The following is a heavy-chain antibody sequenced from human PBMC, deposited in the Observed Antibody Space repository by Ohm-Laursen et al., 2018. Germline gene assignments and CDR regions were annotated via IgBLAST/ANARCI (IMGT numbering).Heavy chain of an antibody. D-gene: IGHD6-19*01. J-gene: IGHJ4*02. CDR1: GGSFSGYY. Sequence: SDTPSLTWAVYGGSFSGYYWNWIRQPPGKGLEWIGEINHSRSTKYNSSFKSRVTISVDTSKNQFSLKLSSVTAADTAVYYCARGFSGWWGRIDYWGQGILVTVSS. CDR3: ARGFSGWWGRIDY. CDR2: INHSRST. V-gene: IGHV4-34*01.